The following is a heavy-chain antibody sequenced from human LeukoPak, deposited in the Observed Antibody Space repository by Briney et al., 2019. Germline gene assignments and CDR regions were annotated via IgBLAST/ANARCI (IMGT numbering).Heavy chain of an antibody. J-gene: IGHJ4*02. V-gene: IGHV3-53*01. D-gene: IGHD3-16*01. Sequence: GGSLRLSRAASGFRVSNDYMAWVRQAPGQGLDWVSFIFTGGSAYYSDSVKGRFTMSRDRSKNTLSLQMNSLRAEDTAVYYCAKANSYVSYYFDYWAQSALVIVSS. CDR1: GFRVSNDY. CDR2: IFTGGSA. CDR3: AKANSYVSYYFDY.